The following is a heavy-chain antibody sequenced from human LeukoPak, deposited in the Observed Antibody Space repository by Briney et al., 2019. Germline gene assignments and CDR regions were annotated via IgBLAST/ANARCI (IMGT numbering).Heavy chain of an antibody. CDR3: ARQKYCSSTSCPLGI. V-gene: IGHV1-69*02. D-gene: IGHD2-2*01. Sequence: ASVKVSCKASGGTFSSYTISWVRQAPGQGPEWMGRIIPILGIANYAQKFQGRVTITADKSTSTAYMELSSLRSEDTAVYYCARQKYCSSTSCPLGIWGQGTMVTVSS. J-gene: IGHJ3*02. CDR1: GGTFSSYT. CDR2: IIPILGIA.